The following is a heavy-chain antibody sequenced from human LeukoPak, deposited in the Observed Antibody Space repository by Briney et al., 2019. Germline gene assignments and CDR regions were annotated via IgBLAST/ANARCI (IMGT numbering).Heavy chain of an antibody. Sequence: SETLSLTCPVSGGSISSYYWSWIRQPPSRGVAWMGYIYYSGSTNYNPSLKRRVTISVDTSKNQFSLKLSSVTAADTAVYYCARDPGSVWYHWFDPWGQGTLVTVPT. J-gene: IGHJ5*02. D-gene: IGHD6-19*01. CDR3: ARDPGSVWYHWFDP. CDR2: IYYSGST. CDR1: GGSISSYY. V-gene: IGHV4-59*01.